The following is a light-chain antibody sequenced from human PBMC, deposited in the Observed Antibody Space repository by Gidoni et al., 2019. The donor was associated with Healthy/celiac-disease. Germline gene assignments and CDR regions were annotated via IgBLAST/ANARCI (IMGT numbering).Light chain of an antibody. CDR2: AST. J-gene: IGKJ1*01. V-gene: IGKV1-39*01. CDR3: QQNYSTPT. CDR1: QSISSY. Sequence: DIQMTQSPSSLSASVGDRVTITCRASQSISSYLNWYQQKPGKAPKLLFYASTSLQSGLPSRFSSSGSRTDFTLTSSSLQHEDFATYCHQQNYSTPTFGQGTKVEIK.